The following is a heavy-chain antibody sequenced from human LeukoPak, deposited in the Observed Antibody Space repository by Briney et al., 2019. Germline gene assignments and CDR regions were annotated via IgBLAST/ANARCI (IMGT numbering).Heavy chain of an antibody. CDR2: IKEDGSEK. CDR3: AKDLGTRMLLFPSDY. D-gene: IGHD2-8*01. CDR1: GFTFSRYW. J-gene: IGHJ4*02. V-gene: IGHV3-7*05. Sequence: GGSLRLSCAASGFTFSRYWMSWVRQAPGKGLEWVANIKEDGSEKYHVDSVKGRFTISRDNAKNSLYLQMNSLRAEDTAVYYCAKDLGTRMLLFPSDYWGQGTLVTVSS.